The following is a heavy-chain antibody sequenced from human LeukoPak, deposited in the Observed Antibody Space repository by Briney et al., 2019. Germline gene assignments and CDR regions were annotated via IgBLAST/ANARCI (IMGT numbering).Heavy chain of an antibody. CDR2: INPNSGGT. CDR3: ARDLGYSSDSVIDY. Sequence: ASVKVSCNASGFTFTGYYMHWVRQAPGQGLEWMGWINPNSGGTNYAQKFQGRVTMTTDTSTSTAYMELRSLRSDDTAVYYCARDLGYSSDSVIDYWGQGTLVTVSS. D-gene: IGHD5-18*01. J-gene: IGHJ4*02. V-gene: IGHV1-2*02. CDR1: GFTFTGYY.